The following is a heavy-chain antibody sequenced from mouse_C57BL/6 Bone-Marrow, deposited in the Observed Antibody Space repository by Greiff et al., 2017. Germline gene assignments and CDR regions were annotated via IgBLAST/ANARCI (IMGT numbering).Heavy chain of an antibody. CDR2: IYPGSGST. J-gene: IGHJ2*01. CDR3: ARLGITTVVATNVDY. D-gene: IGHD1-1*01. V-gene: IGHV1-55*01. Sequence: VQLQQPGAELVKPGASVKMSCKASGYTFTSYWITWVKQRPGQGLEWIGDIYPGSGSTNYNEKFKSKATLTVDTSSSTAYMQLSSLTSEDSAVYYCARLGITTVVATNVDYWGQGTTLTVSS. CDR1: GYTFTSYW.